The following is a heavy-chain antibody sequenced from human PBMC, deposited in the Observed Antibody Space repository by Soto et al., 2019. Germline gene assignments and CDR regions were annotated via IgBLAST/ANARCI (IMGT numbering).Heavy chain of an antibody. CDR3: ARWEVVTGLDY. J-gene: IGHJ4*02. V-gene: IGHV3-48*03. CDR1: GFTFSSYA. Sequence: VQLVESGGGVVQPGRSLRLSCAASGFTFSSYAMHWVRQAPGKGLEWISHISSSGGTTYYADSVKGRFTISRDNANHSLFLQMNSLRVADTAVYYCARWEVVTGLDYWGQGTLVTVSS. CDR2: ISSSGGTT. D-gene: IGHD3-22*01.